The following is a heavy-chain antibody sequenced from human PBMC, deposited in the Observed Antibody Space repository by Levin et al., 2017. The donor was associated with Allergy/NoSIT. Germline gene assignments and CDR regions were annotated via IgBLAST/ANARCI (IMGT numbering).Heavy chain of an antibody. CDR2: ISSASSYT. CDR3: ARDGDIQSEFDV. Sequence: PGGSLRLSCSASGFVFSDYYMAWIRQAPGKGLECVAYISSASSYTNYAESVKGRFTISRDNAENSMYLQMNSLRVEDTAVYFCARDGDIQSEFDVWGRGTMVTVSS. V-gene: IGHV3-11*05. D-gene: IGHD7-27*01. CDR1: GFVFSDYY. J-gene: IGHJ3*01.